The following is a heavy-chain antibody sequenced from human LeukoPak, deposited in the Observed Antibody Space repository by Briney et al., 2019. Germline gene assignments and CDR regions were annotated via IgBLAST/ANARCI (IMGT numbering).Heavy chain of an antibody. V-gene: IGHV1-8*01. CDR2: MNPNSGNT. J-gene: IGHJ1*01. Sequence: EASVKVSCKASGYTFTSYDINWVRQATGQGLEWMGWMNPNSGNTGYAQKFQGRVTMTRNTSISTAYMELSSLRSEDTAVYYCARAVAGAEYFQHWGQGTLVTVSS. D-gene: IGHD6-19*01. CDR3: ARAVAGAEYFQH. CDR1: GYTFTSYD.